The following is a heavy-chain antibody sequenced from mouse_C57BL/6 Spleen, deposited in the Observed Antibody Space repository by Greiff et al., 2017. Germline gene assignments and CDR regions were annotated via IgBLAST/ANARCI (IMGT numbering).Heavy chain of an antibody. J-gene: IGHJ2*01. CDR3: ERWLDY. D-gene: IGHD2-2*01. CDR1: GYTFTDPT. Sequence: VQLQQSDAELVKPGASVKISCKVSGYTFTDPTLPWMKQRPEQGLEWIGYIYPRDGSTKYNEKVKGKATLTADKSYSTAYMQLDSVTSEDSGVYYCERWLDYWGQGTTLTVSS. V-gene: IGHV1-78*01. CDR2: IYPRDGST.